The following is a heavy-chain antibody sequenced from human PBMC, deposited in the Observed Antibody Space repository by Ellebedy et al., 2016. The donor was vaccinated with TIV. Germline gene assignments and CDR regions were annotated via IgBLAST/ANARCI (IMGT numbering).Heavy chain of an antibody. CDR1: GFTTSG. Sequence: GGSLRLSCAASGFTTSGMHWVRQAPGKGLEWVASIRSDGSTKYYADSAKGRFTISRDDSKNTLYLQMNSLRVDDTAVYYCVKGAFPVPTVMAVWGQGTTVTVSS. V-gene: IGHV3-30*02. D-gene: IGHD4-17*01. J-gene: IGHJ6*02. CDR2: IRSDGSTK. CDR3: VKGAFPVPTVMAV.